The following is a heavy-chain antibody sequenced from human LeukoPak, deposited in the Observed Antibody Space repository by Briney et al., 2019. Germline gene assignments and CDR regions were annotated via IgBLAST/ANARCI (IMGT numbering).Heavy chain of an antibody. J-gene: IGHJ4*02. CDR3: ARPDNSSWTNPFDY. CDR1: GGSFSGYY. D-gene: IGHD6-13*01. Sequence: SETLSLTCAVYGGSFSGYYWSWIRQPPGKGLECIGEINHSGSTNYNPSLKSRVTISVDTSKNQFSLKLSSVTAADTAVYYCARPDNSSWTNPFDYWGQGTLVTVSS. V-gene: IGHV4-34*01. CDR2: INHSGST.